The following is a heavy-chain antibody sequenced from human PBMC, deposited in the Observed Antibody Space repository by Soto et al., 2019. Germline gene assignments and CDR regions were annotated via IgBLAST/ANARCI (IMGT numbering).Heavy chain of an antibody. CDR3: ARPFDY. CDR1: GFTASSYA. V-gene: IGHV3-30-3*01. J-gene: IGHJ4*02. CDR2: ISYEGSNK. Sequence: PGGSLRLSWVAAGFTASSYAMHWVRQAPGKGLEWVAVISYEGSNKYYAASVKGRFTISRDNSKNKLYLQMNRLRAEETAVYYCARPFDYWGQGTLVTVSS.